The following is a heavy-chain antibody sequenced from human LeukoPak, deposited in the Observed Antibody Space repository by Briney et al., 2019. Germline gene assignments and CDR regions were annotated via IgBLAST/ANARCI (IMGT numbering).Heavy chain of an antibody. V-gene: IGHV4-59*01. J-gene: IGHJ4*02. Sequence: SETLSLTCTVSGGSISSYYWSWIRQPPGKGLEWIGYIYYSGSTNYNPSLKSRVTISVDTSKNQFSLKLSSVTAADTAVYYCARDRPSSSWSYYFDYWGQGTLVTVSS. CDR3: ARDRPSSSWSYYFDY. D-gene: IGHD6-13*01. CDR1: GGSISSYY. CDR2: IYYSGST.